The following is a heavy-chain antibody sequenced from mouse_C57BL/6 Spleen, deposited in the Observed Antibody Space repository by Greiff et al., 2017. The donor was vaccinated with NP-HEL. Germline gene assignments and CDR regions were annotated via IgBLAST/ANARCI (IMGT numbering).Heavy chain of an antibody. V-gene: IGHV3-6*01. CDR2: ISYDGSN. CDR1: GYSITSGYY. CDR3: ARAGSSYAEDY. Sequence: DVKLQESGPGLVKPSQSLSLTCSVTGYSITSGYYWNWIRQFPGNKLEWMGYISYDGSNNYNPSLKNRISITRDTSKNQFFLKLNSVTTEDTATYYCARAGSSYAEDYWGQGTTLTVSS. D-gene: IGHD1-1*01. J-gene: IGHJ2*01.